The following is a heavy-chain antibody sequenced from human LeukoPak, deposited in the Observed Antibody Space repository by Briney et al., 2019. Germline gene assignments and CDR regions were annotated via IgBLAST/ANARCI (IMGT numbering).Heavy chain of an antibody. Sequence: SETLSLTCTVSGGSISGTSYYWGWIRQPPGKGLEWIGSIYYSGTTYFNPSLKSRVTISVDTSKNQFSLKLSSVTAADTAVYYRARLTLAEYLQYWGQGTLVTVSS. CDR3: ARLTLAEYLQY. J-gene: IGHJ1*01. CDR2: IYYSGTT. V-gene: IGHV4-39*01. CDR1: GGSISGTSYY.